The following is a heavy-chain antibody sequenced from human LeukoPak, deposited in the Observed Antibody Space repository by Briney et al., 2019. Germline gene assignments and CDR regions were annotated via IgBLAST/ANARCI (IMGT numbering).Heavy chain of an antibody. CDR2: IIPIFGTA. V-gene: IGHV1-69*06. D-gene: IGHD3-22*01. CDR3: ARDSSGYYSHDAFDI. J-gene: IGHJ3*02. CDR1: GGTFSSYA. Sequence: SVKVSCKASGGTFSSYAISWVRQAPGQGLEWMGGIIPIFGTANYAQKFQGRVTITADKSTSTAYMELSSLRSEDTAVYYCARDSSGYYSHDAFDIWGQGTMVTVSS.